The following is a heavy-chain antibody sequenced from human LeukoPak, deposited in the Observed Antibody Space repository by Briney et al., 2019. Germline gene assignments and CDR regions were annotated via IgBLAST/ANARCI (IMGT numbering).Heavy chain of an antibody. V-gene: IGHV3-23*01. Sequence: PGGSLRLSCAASGFTFRTQAPGKGLEWVSGIGGSGGSRYYADSVKGRFTISGDNSKNTLYLRVNSLRAEDTAVYYCAKVTNWDYDFWSGYRINYYFDYWGQGTLVTVSS. CDR2: IGGSGGSR. CDR3: AKVTNWDYDFWSGYRINYYFDY. D-gene: IGHD3-3*01. J-gene: IGHJ4*02. CDR1: GFTFRT.